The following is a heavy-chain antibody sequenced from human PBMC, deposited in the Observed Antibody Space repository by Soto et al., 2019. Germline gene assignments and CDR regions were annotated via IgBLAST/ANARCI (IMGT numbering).Heavy chain of an antibody. D-gene: IGHD2-2*01. CDR2: ISGSGGST. CDR1: GFTFSSYA. J-gene: IGHJ5*02. V-gene: IGHV3-23*01. Sequence: SLRLSCAASGFTFSSYAMSWVRQAPGKGLEWVSAISGSGGSTYYADSVKGRFTISRDNSKNTLYLQMNSLRAEDTAVYYCAKDPRYCSSTSCPSSIAARWAWFDPWGQGTLVTVSS. CDR3: AKDPRYCSSTSCPSSIAARWAWFDP.